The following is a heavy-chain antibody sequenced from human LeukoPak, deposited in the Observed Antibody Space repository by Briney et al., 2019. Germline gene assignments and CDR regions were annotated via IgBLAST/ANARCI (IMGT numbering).Heavy chain of an antibody. J-gene: IGHJ4*02. V-gene: IGHV3-21*01. CDR3: TRDMQGSRLYLVGAQND. Sequence: GGSLRLSCAASGFTFSSYSMNWVRQAPGKGLEWVSSISSSCSYIYYADSVKGRFTISRDNAMNTLYLQMNSLRAEDSALYYCTRDMQGSRLYLVGAQNDWGQGTLVTVSS. CDR1: GFTFSSYS. CDR2: ISSSCSYI. D-gene: IGHD1-26*01.